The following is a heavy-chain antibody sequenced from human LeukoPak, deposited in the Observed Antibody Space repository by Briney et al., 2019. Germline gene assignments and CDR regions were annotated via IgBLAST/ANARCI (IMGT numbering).Heavy chain of an antibody. V-gene: IGHV3-30*18. CDR3: AKTTEGRQQLIRKTVGYYFDH. D-gene: IGHD6-13*01. Sequence: PGRSLRLSCAASGFTFSSYGMHWVRQAPGKGLEWVAVISYDGSNKYYADSVKGRFTISRDNSKNTLYLQMDSLRADDTAIYYCAKTTEGRQQLIRKTVGYYFDHWGQGALVTVSS. CDR1: GFTFSSYG. CDR2: ISYDGSNK. J-gene: IGHJ4*02.